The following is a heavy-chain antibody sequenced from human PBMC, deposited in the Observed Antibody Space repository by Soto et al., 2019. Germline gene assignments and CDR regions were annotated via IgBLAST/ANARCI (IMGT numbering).Heavy chain of an antibody. J-gene: IGHJ4*02. V-gene: IGHV1-18*01. Sequence: QVQLVQSGAEVKKPGASVKVSCKASGYTFTSYGISWVRQAPGQGLEWMGWISAYNGNTNYAQKLQGRVTMTTDTSXRXXYRELRSLRSDDTAVYYCASLAGGFGEDSWNYFDYWGQGTLVTVSS. CDR2: ISAYNGNT. D-gene: IGHD3-10*01. CDR3: ASLAGGFGEDSWNYFDY. CDR1: GYTFTSYG.